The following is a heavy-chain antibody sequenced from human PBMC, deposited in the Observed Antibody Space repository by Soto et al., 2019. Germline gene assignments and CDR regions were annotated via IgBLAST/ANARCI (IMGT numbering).Heavy chain of an antibody. D-gene: IGHD5-18*01. CDR3: ATAVHSYVPRFAH. CDR2: IYYSRST. V-gene: IGHV4-59*01. Sequence: PSQTLSLTCTVSGGSISSYYWSWIRQPPEKGLEGIGYIYYSRSTNYNPSLKSRVTISVDTSKNQLSLMLSSVPAADSAVYHGATAVHSYVPRFAHWGQGTLVPVSS. CDR1: GGSISSYY. J-gene: IGHJ4*02.